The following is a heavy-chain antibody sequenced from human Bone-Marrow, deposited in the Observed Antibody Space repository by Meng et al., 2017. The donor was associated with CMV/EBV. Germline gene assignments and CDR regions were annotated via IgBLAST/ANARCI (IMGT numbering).Heavy chain of an antibody. Sequence: GGSLRLSCAASGFTFSSYGMHWVRQAPGKGLEWVAFIRYDGSNKYYADSVKGRFTISRDNSKNTLYLQMNSLRAEDTAVYYCAKNTIQLGYCSGGSCYGTDYWGQGTRVTGSS. CDR1: GFTFSSYG. D-gene: IGHD2-15*01. V-gene: IGHV3-30*02. J-gene: IGHJ4*02. CDR3: AKNTIQLGYCSGGSCYGTDY. CDR2: IRYDGSNK.